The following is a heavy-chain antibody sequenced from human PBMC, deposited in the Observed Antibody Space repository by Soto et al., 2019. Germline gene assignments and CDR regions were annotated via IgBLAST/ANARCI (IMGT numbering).Heavy chain of an antibody. J-gene: IGHJ6*02. CDR2: ISGYNGDT. D-gene: IGHD2-8*01. CDR3: AKNGQPPYYYYGMDV. Sequence: QGQPVQSGGEVKKPGASVKVSCKASGYTYTRYGISWVRQAPGQGLEWMGWISGYNGDTKYAQKFQGRVTMTVDTSTTKAYMELRRLTSDDRAVYYCAKNGQPPYYYYGMDVWGQGTTVTVSS. CDR1: GYTYTRYG. V-gene: IGHV1-18*01.